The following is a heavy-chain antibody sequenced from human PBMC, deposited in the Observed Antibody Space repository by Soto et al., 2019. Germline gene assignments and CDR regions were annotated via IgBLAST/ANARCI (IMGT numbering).Heavy chain of an antibody. D-gene: IGHD3-10*01. J-gene: IGHJ3*02. CDR1: GFAFTGHP. CDR3: ARRVIGSSRAFDI. CDR2: ISDGGDLT. Sequence: VQLLESGGGLAQPGGSLRLSCAASGFAFTGHPMSWVRQAPEKGLEWVAGISDGGDLTYNADSVKGRFTISRDNSKNTLYLQMNSLRAEDKAVYYCARRVIGSSRAFDIWGQGTMVTVSS. V-gene: IGHV3-23*01.